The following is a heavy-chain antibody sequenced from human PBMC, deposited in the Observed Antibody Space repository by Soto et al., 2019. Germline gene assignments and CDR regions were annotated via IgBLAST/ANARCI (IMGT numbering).Heavy chain of an antibody. D-gene: IGHD2-2*01. Sequence: SETLSLTCAVYVGSFSCYYWSWIRQPPGKGLEWIGEINHSGSTNYNPSLKSRVTISVDTSKNQFSLKLSSVTAADTAVYYCARAIIVVVPAANYGMDVWGQGTTVTVSS. CDR2: INHSGST. V-gene: IGHV4-34*01. CDR1: VGSFSCYY. J-gene: IGHJ6*02. CDR3: ARAIIVVVPAANYGMDV.